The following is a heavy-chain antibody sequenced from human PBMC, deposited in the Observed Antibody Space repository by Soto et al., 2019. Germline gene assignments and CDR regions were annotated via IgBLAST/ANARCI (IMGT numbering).Heavy chain of an antibody. V-gene: IGHV4-31*03. CDR3: ARVPDY. Sequence: SETLSLTCTVSGCSLSSGGYYWSWVRQHPRKGLEWIGYIYYSGSTYYNPSLKNRVTKSVDTSKNQFSLKLSSVTAADTAVYYCARVPDYWGQGTLVTVSS. J-gene: IGHJ4*02. CDR2: IYYSGST. CDR1: GCSLSSGGYY.